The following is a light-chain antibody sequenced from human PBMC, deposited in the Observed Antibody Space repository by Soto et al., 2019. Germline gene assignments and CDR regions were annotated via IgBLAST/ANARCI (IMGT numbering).Light chain of an antibody. CDR1: QAIGDH. V-gene: IGKV1-17*03. CDR3: LQHYTYPPT. J-gene: IGKJ4*01. Sequence: DIQMTHSPSALSASVGDTVTVTCRASQAIGDHLAWFQQQPGKVPQRLIYSVSTLHTGAPSRFSGSGSETDFTLTITNLQPEDFASYFCLQHYTYPPTFGGGT. CDR2: SVS.